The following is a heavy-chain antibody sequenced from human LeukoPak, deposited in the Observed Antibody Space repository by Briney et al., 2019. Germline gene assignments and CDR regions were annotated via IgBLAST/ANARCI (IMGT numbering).Heavy chain of an antibody. Sequence: GGSLRLSCAASGFTFSSYAMHWVRQAPGKGLEYVSAISSNGGSTYYANSVKGRFTISRDNSKNTLYLQMGSLRAEDMAVYYCARAARGDSSGYLLDYWGQGTLVTVSS. J-gene: IGHJ4*02. V-gene: IGHV3-64*01. CDR2: ISSNGGST. D-gene: IGHD3-22*01. CDR1: GFTFSSYA. CDR3: ARAARGDSSGYLLDY.